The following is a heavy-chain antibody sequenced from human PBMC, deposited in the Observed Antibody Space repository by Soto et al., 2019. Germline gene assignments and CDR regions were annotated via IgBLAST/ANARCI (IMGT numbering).Heavy chain of an antibody. CDR1: GGTFSSYA. Sequence: SVKVSCKASGGTFSSYAISWVRQAPGQGLEWMGGIIPIFGTANYAQKFQGRVTITADKSTSTAYMELSSLRSEDTAVYYCARGIPPPDIXVVPAASVYYYYYGMDVWGPGTTVTVSS. J-gene: IGHJ6*02. D-gene: IGHD2-2*01. V-gene: IGHV1-69*06. CDR2: IIPIFGTA. CDR3: ARGIPPPDIXVVPAASVYYYYYGMDV.